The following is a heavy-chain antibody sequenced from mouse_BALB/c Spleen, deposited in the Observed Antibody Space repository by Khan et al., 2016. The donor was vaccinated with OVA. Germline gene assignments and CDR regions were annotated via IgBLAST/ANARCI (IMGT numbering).Heavy chain of an antibody. CDR3: ATSYFYGYYFDY. Sequence: EVELVESGGGLVQPGGSRKLSCTASGFTFNNYGMHWVRQAPEKGLEWVAYISGDSNTTYYGDSVKGRFTISRDKSKHNLFLQMTSLMSEVTALYYCATSYFYGYYFDYWGPGTTLTVS. CDR1: GFTFNNYG. CDR2: ISGDSNTT. J-gene: IGHJ2*01. D-gene: IGHD1-1*01. V-gene: IGHV5-17*02.